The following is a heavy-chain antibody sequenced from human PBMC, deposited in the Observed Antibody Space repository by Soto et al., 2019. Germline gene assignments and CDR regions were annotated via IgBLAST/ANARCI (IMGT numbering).Heavy chain of an antibody. CDR3: AKIPITIRLGMDV. CDR1: GFTFSSSA. V-gene: IGHV3-23*01. CDR2: INNNGANT. J-gene: IGHJ6*02. Sequence: EVQLLESGGGLGQPGGSLRLSRAASGFTFSSSAMCWVRQAPGKGLEWVVGINNNGANTYYVDSVKGRFTISRDNSKNALYLQMTSLRAEDTAVYYCAKIPITIRLGMDVWGQGTTVTVSS. D-gene: IGHD3-3*01.